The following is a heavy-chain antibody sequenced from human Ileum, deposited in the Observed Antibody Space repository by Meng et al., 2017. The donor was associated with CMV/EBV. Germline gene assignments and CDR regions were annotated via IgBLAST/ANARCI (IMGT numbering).Heavy chain of an antibody. CDR1: ENSFISYA. CDR2: INGGNGDT. D-gene: IGHD3-10*01. CDR3: ARGANGNYLYYFDY. V-gene: IGHV1-3*01. J-gene: IGHJ4*02. Sequence: QVHLVQFGSELKKPGASVKVSSKASENSFISYAMNWVRQAPGQGLEWMGSINGGNGDTKYLQKFQGRVTITRDTSASTAYMELSSLRSEDTAVYYCARGANGNYLYYFDYWGQGTLVTVSS.